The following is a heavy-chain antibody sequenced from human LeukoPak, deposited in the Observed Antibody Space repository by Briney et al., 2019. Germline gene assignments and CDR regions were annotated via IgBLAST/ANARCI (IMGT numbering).Heavy chain of an antibody. CDR3: ARDRSTISFYYMDV. CDR1: GFTFSGYT. D-gene: IGHD5/OR15-5a*01. J-gene: IGHJ6*03. Sequence: GSLRLSCAASGFTFSGYTMNWVRQAPGKGLEWVSSISSSSSYIYYADSVKGRFTISRDNAKNSLYVQMNSLRAEDTAVYYCARDRSTISFYYMDVWGKGTTVTVSS. V-gene: IGHV3-21*01. CDR2: ISSSSSYI.